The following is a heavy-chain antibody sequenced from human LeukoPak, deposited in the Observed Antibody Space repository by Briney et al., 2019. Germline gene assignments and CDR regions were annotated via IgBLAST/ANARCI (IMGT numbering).Heavy chain of an antibody. J-gene: IGHJ4*02. CDR1: GFTFSKAW. CDR2: IQSKGDGGTT. D-gene: IGHD5-18*01. V-gene: IGHV3-15*01. CDR3: TLENLDLDTAVDS. Sequence: PGGSLRLSCAASGFTFSKAWMSWVRQAPGKGLEWVGRIQSKGDGGTTHYAAPVKGRFTISKDDSKNTLYLQMNSLKTEDTTVYYCTLENLDLDTAVDSWGQGTLVTVSS.